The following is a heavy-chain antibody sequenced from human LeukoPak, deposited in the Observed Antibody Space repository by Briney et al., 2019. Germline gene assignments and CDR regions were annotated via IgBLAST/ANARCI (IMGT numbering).Heavy chain of an antibody. CDR3: AREQLRGYYYGMDV. Sequence: GGSLRLSCAASGFTFSSYSMNWVRQAPGKGLEWVSSISSSSSYIYYADSVKGRFTISRDNAKNSLYLQMNSLRAEDTAVYYCAREQLRGYYYGMDVWGQGTTVTVSS. CDR2: ISSSSSYI. V-gene: IGHV3-21*01. J-gene: IGHJ6*02. D-gene: IGHD5-18*01. CDR1: GFTFSSYS.